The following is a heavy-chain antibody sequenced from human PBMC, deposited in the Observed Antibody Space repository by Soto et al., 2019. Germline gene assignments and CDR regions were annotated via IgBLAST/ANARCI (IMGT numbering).Heavy chain of an antibody. D-gene: IGHD5-12*01. CDR2: IYTGGTT. V-gene: IGHV3-53*01. J-gene: IGHJ1*01. CDR3: HGYGC. CDR1: GFTVSSSNY. Sequence: EVQLVESGGGLIQPGGSLRLSCVVSGFTVSSSNYMSWVRQAPGKGLEWVSVIYTGGTTYYADSVKGRFTISRDDSKNTLYLQMICLSAEGTAVYYCHGYGCWGQGSMFSVSS.